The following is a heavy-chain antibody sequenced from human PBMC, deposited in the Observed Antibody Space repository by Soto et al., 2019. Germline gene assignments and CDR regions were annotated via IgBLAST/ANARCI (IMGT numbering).Heavy chain of an antibody. CDR2: IYWDDDK. J-gene: IGHJ5*02. CDR1: GFSLSTSGVG. Sequence: QITLKESGPTLVKPTQTLTLTCTFSGFSLSTSGVGVGWIRQPPGTALEWLALIYWDDDKRYSPSLKSRLTITKDNSKNQVVLTMTNMDPVDTATYYCAHADIVGAKRDWFDPWGQGTLVTVSS. CDR3: AHADIVGAKRDWFDP. V-gene: IGHV2-5*02. D-gene: IGHD1-26*01.